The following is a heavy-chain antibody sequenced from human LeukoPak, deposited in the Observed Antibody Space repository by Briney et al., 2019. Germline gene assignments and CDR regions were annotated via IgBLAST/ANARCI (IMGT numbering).Heavy chain of an antibody. CDR3: AHSLRRPSCSGGNCYYFDY. CDR2: IFWDGDR. J-gene: IGHJ4*02. Sequence: SGPTLVNPTQTLPLTCTVTGFSITTNGVGVGWIRQAPGKALEWLAIIFWDGDRRYNSSLRSRLTITSDNSKNQVVLTMTNMDPVDTATYLCAHSLRRPSCSGGNCYYFDYWGQGTLVTVSS. V-gene: IGHV2-5*02. D-gene: IGHD2-15*01. CDR1: GFSITTNGVG.